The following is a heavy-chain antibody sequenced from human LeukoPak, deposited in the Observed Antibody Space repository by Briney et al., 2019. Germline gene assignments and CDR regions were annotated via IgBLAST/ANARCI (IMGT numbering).Heavy chain of an antibody. V-gene: IGHV1-8*03. Sequence: ASVKVSCKASGYTFTSYDINWARQATGQGLEWMGWMNPNSGNTGYAQKFQGRVTITRNTSISTAYMELSSLRSEDTAVYYCAREVVAAAGTVDYWGQGTLVTVSS. CDR2: MNPNSGNT. D-gene: IGHD6-13*01. CDR1: GYTFTSYD. CDR3: AREVVAAAGTVDY. J-gene: IGHJ4*02.